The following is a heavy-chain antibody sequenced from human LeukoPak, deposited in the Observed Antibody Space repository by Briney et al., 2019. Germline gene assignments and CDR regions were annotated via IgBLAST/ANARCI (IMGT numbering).Heavy chain of an antibody. D-gene: IGHD3-10*01. CDR2: VWSDGTNK. J-gene: IGHJ4*02. CDR1: GFSFGTSG. CDR3: ARDGSGFGELSALDY. Sequence: PGGSLRLSCAASGFSFGTSGMHWVRQAPGKGLEWVAVVWSDGTNKHYADSVRGRFTISRDNSKNTLYLQMHSLRAGDTAVYYCARDGSGFGELSALDYWGQGTLVTVSS. V-gene: IGHV3-33*01.